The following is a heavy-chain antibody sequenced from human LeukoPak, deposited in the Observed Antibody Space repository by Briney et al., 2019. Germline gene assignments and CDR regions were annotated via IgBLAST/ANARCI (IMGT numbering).Heavy chain of an antibody. Sequence: GGSLRLSCAASGFTFSSYWMHWVRQAPGKGLEWVSSISSSSSYIYYADSVKGRFTISRDNAKNSLYLQMNSLRAEDTAVYYCARVLLWFGELYSWGQGTLVTVSS. J-gene: IGHJ4*02. CDR1: GFTFSSYW. V-gene: IGHV3-21*01. D-gene: IGHD3-10*01. CDR3: ARVLLWFGELYS. CDR2: ISSSSSYI.